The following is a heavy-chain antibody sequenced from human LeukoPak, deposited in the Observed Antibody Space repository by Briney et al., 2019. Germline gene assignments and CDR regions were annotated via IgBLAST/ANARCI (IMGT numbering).Heavy chain of an antibody. V-gene: IGHV4-30-2*01. CDR2: IYHSGST. CDR3: AREVTTGAGDWFDP. Sequence: PSETLSLTCAVSGGPISSGGYSWSWIRQPPGKGLEWIGYIYHSGSTYYNPSLKSRVTISVDRSKNQFSLKLSSVTAADTAVYYCAREVTTGAGDWFDPWGQGTLVTVSS. D-gene: IGHD4-17*01. CDR1: GGPISSGGYS. J-gene: IGHJ5*02.